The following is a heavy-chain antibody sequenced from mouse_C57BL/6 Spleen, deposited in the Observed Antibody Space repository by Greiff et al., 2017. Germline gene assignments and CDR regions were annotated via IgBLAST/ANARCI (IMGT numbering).Heavy chain of an antibody. J-gene: IGHJ4*01. D-gene: IGHD1-3*01. V-gene: IGHV1-15*01. CDR3: TEDNYVYAMDY. Sequence: VQLQQSGAELVRPGASVTLSCKASGYTFTDYEMHWVKQTPVHGLEWIGAIDPETGGTAYNQKFKGKTILTADKSSSTAYMELRSLTSEDSAVCYCTEDNYVYAMDYWGQGTSVTVSS. CDR1: GYTFTDYE. CDR2: IDPETGGT.